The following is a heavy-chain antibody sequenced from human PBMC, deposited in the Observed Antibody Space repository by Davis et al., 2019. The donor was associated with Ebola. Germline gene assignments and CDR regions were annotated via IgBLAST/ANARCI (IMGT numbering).Heavy chain of an antibody. CDR2: INPNSGGP. V-gene: IGHV1-2*02. J-gene: IGHJ6*02. CDR1: GCTFTGYY. Sequence: ASVKVSCTASGCTFTGYYMHWVRQAPGQGLEWMGWINPNSGGPNYAQKFQGRVTMTRDTSISTAYMELSRLRSDDTAVYYCARGRGYGDYGDYGMDVWGQGTTVTVSS. CDR3: ARGRGYGDYGDYGMDV. D-gene: IGHD4-17*01.